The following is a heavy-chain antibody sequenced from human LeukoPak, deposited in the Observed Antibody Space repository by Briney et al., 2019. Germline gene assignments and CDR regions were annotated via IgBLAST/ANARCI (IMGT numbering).Heavy chain of an antibody. J-gene: IGHJ4*02. CDR2: IQRHGSEK. D-gene: IGHD1-1*01. CDR1: GFTFSDYW. CDR3: TRLGHLTTGRRIFDY. V-gene: IGHV3-7*01. Sequence: PGGSLRLSCAASGFTFSDYWKTWVRQAPGKGLEWVASIQRHGSEKYHVDSVTGRFTISRDNAKNSLYLQMDSLRAEDTAVYYCTRLGHLTTGRRIFDYWGQGTLVTVSS.